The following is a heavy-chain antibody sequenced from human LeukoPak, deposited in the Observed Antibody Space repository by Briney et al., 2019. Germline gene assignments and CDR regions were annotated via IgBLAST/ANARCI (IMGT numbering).Heavy chain of an antibody. CDR1: GYTFTGYY. D-gene: IGHD4-11*01. CDR2: INPNSGGT. CDR3: ARDPSLTYGNYFFDY. J-gene: IGHJ4*02. V-gene: IGHV1-2*02. Sequence: GASVKVSCKASGYTFTGYYMHWVQQAPGQGLEWMGWINPNSGGTNYAQKFQGRVTMTRDTSISTAYMELSRLRSDDTALYYCARDPSLTYGNYFFDYWGQGTLVTVFS.